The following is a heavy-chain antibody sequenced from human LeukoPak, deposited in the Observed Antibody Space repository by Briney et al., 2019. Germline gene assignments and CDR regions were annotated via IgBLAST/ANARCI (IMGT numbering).Heavy chain of an antibody. CDR2: IYSGGST. Sequence: GGSLRLSCAASGFTVSSNYMSWVRQAPGKGLEWVSVIYSGGSTYYADSVKGRFTISRDNSKNTLYLQMNSPRAEDTAVYYCARGARGYSSSWVQFDYWGQGTLVTVSS. D-gene: IGHD6-13*01. CDR3: ARGARGYSSSWVQFDY. V-gene: IGHV3-66*02. J-gene: IGHJ4*02. CDR1: GFTVSSNY.